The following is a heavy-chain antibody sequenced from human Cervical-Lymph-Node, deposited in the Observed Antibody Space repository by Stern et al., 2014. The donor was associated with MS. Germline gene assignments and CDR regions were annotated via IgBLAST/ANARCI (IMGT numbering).Heavy chain of an antibody. CDR1: GDSISNDNW. CDR2: VYHTGSA. V-gene: IGHV4-4*02. D-gene: IGHD2-2*01. J-gene: IGHJ4*02. Sequence: QVQLQESGPGLVRPSGTLSLTCAVSGDSISNDNWWSWVRQPPGKGLEWIGEVYHTGSANYDPSLKSRVTVSVDKSKNHFSLRLTSRTAADTAVYYCARDQGFQLMNSWGQGTLVIVSS. CDR3: ARDQGFQLMNS.